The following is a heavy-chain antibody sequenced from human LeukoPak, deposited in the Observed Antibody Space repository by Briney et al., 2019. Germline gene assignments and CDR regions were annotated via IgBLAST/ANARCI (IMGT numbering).Heavy chain of an antibody. V-gene: IGHV5-51*01. CDR1: GYSFTTYG. CDR2: IYPGDSDT. Sequence: GASLQISCKGTGYSFTTYGIAWVRQLPGKGLEWMGLIYPGDSDTRYSPSFQGQVTISVDKSISTVHLQWSSLKASDTAMYYCARRGENWFDPWGQGTLVTVSS. J-gene: IGHJ5*02. D-gene: IGHD3-10*01. CDR3: ARRGENWFDP.